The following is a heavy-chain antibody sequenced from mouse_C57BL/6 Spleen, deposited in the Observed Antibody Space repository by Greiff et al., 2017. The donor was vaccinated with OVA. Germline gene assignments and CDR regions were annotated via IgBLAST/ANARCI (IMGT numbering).Heavy chain of an antibody. V-gene: IGHV1-81*01. CDR3: ARLGGYYNFDY. J-gene: IGHJ2*01. D-gene: IGHD2-3*01. Sequence: VHLVESGAELARPGASVKLSCKASGYTFTSYGISWVKQRTGQGLEWIGEIYPRSGNTYYNEKFKGKATLTADKSSSTAYMELRSLTSEDSAVYFCARLGGYYNFDYWGQGTTLTVSS. CDR1: GYTFTSYG. CDR2: IYPRSGNT.